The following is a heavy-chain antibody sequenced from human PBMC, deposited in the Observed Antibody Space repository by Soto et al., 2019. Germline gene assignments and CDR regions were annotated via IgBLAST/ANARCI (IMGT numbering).Heavy chain of an antibody. Sequence: ASVKVSCKASGYTFTNYGISWVRQAPVQGLEWMGWISTDNGNTNSARKLQGRVTMTTDTSTSTAYMELRSLRSDDTAMYYCARDGVGGVPAGIYYYHHGMEVWGQGTTVTGSS. CDR2: ISTDNGNT. J-gene: IGHJ6*02. CDR3: ARDGVGGVPAGIYYYHHGMEV. V-gene: IGHV1-18*01. CDR1: GYTFTNYG. D-gene: IGHD2-2*01.